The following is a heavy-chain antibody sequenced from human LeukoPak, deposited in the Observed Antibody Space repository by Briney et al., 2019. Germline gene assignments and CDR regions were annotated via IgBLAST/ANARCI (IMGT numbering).Heavy chain of an antibody. J-gene: IGHJ4*02. Sequence: GGSLRLPCAASGFTFSSYAMHWVRQAPGKGLEWVAVISYDGSNKYYADSVKGRFTISRDNSKNTLYLQMNSLRAEDTAVYYCEAGSSSVDYWGQGTLVIVSS. CDR1: GFTFSSYA. D-gene: IGHD6-6*01. CDR2: ISYDGSNK. CDR3: EAGSSSVDY. V-gene: IGHV3-30-3*01.